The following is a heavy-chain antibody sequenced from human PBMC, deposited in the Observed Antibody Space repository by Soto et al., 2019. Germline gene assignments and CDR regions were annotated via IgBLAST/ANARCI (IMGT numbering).Heavy chain of an antibody. J-gene: IGHJ6*02. CDR1: GFTFSSYG. CDR2: IWYDGSNK. V-gene: IGHV3-33*01. CDR3: ARDLADIVVVPAAMVYYYYGMDV. D-gene: IGHD2-2*01. Sequence: GGSLRLSCAASGFTFSSYGMHWVRQAPGKGLEWVAVIWYDGSNKYYADSVKGRFTISRDNSKNTLYLQMNSLRAEDTAVYYCARDLADIVVVPAAMVYYYYGMDVWGQGTTVTVSS.